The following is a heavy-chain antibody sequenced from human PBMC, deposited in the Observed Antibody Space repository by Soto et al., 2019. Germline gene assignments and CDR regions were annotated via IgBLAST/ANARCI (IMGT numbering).Heavy chain of an antibody. CDR1: GYTFSSYD. V-gene: IGHV1-8*01. D-gene: IGHD3-10*01. CDR3: ARGRVAKLVRG. CDR2: MNPSSGHA. Sequence: QVQLVQSGAEVKKPGASVKVSCKASGYTFSSYDINWVRQATGQGLEWMGWMNPSSGHAGYAQKFQGRVTMTRDTAISTAYMQLSSLTSDDAAVYFCARGRVAKLVRGRGQGTLANVSS. J-gene: IGHJ4*02.